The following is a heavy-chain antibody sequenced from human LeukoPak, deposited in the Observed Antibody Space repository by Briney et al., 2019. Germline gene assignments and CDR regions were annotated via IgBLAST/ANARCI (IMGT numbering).Heavy chain of an antibody. D-gene: IGHD3-10*02. CDR2: INPNSGGT. J-gene: IGHJ4*02. CDR3: ARGMFGESDENFDY. V-gene: IGHV1-2*06. CDR1: GYTFTAYY. Sequence: ASVKVSCKASGYTFTAYYIHWVRQAPGQGLEWMGRINPNSGGTNYAQKFQGRVTMTRDTSISTACMELSRLRSDDTAVYYCARGMFGESDENFDYWGQGTLVTVSS.